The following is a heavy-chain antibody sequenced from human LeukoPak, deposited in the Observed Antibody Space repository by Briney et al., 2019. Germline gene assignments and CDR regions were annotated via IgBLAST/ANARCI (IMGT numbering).Heavy chain of an antibody. V-gene: IGHV3-30*04. Sequence: GGSLRLSCAASGFTFSSYAMHWVRQAPGKGLEWVAVISYGGSNKYYADSVKGRFTISRDNSKNTLYLQMNSLRAEDTAVYYCARDYYDSSGYYFSRKGLNWFDPWGQGTLVTVSS. CDR2: ISYGGSNK. J-gene: IGHJ5*02. CDR1: GFTFSSYA. D-gene: IGHD3-22*01. CDR3: ARDYYDSSGYYFSRKGLNWFDP.